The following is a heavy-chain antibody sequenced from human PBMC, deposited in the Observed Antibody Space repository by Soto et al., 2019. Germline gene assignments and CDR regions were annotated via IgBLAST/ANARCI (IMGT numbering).Heavy chain of an antibody. V-gene: IGHV1-2*02. CDR2: ITPNNGGT. Sequence: ASVKVSCKASGYTFTDYYMHWVRQGPGQGLEWMGWITPNNGGTNYAQKFQGRVTMTRDTSISTAYMELSRLRSDDTAVYYCARSGTVLLNAFDIWGQGTMVTVSS. CDR3: ARSGTVLLNAFDI. CDR1: GYTFTDYY. J-gene: IGHJ3*02.